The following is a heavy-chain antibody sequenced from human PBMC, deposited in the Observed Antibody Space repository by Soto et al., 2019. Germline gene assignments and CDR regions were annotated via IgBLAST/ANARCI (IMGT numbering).Heavy chain of an antibody. CDR1: GFIFSNAW. CDR2: VKSKTDGGAA. Sequence: GGSLRLSCAASGFIFSNAWMSWVRQAPGKGLEWVGRVKSKTDGGAAHCAAPVKERFTISRDDSENTLYLQMDSLKIDDTTVYYCTTYSYYMDVWGKGTTVTVSS. J-gene: IGHJ6*03. CDR3: TTYSYYMDV. V-gene: IGHV3-15*01.